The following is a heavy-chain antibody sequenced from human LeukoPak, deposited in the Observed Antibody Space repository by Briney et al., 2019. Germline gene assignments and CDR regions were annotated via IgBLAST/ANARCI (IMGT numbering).Heavy chain of an antibody. V-gene: IGHV3-21*01. D-gene: IGHD5-18*01. CDR3: ARDVDTAMVYFDY. CDR1: GFTFSSYS. J-gene: IGHJ4*02. Sequence: PGGSLRLSCAASGFTFSSYSMNWVRQAPGKGLEWVSSISSSSSYIYYADSVKGRFTISRDNAKNSLYLQMNSLRAEDTAVYYCARDVDTAMVYFDYWGQGTLVTVSS. CDR2: ISSSSSYI.